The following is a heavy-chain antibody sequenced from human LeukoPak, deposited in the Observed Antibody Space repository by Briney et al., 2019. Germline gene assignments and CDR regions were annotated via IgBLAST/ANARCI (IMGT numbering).Heavy chain of an antibody. CDR1: GYSFTSYW. Sequence: GESLKSSCKGSGYSFTSYWIGWVRQMPGKGLEWMGIIYPGDSDTRYSPSFQGQVTISADKSISTAYLQWSSLKASDTAMYYCARRGYYGSGSYTIFDYWGQGTLVAVSS. CDR3: ARRGYYGSGSYTIFDY. CDR2: IYPGDSDT. V-gene: IGHV5-51*01. D-gene: IGHD3-10*01. J-gene: IGHJ4*02.